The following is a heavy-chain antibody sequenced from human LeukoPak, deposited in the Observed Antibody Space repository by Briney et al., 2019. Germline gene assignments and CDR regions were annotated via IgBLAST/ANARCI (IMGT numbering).Heavy chain of an antibody. V-gene: IGHV1-69*13. CDR3: ARGGGYYYDSSGYPNLFDY. J-gene: IGHJ4*02. CDR1: GYTFTSYG. Sequence: GASVKVSCKASGYTFTSYGISWVRQAPGQGLEWMGGIIPIFGTANYAQKFQGRVTITADESTSTAYMELSSLRSEDTAVYYCARGGGYYYDSSGYPNLFDYWGQGTLVTVSS. D-gene: IGHD3-22*01. CDR2: IIPIFGTA.